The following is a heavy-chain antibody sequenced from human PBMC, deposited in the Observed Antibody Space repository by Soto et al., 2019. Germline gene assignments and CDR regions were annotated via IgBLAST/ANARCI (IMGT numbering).Heavy chain of an antibody. D-gene: IGHD6-6*01. V-gene: IGHV1-69*08. Sequence: QVQLVQSGAEVKKPGSSVKVSCKASGGTFSSYTISWVRQAPGQGLEWMGRIIPILGIANYAQKFQGRVTITADKSTSAGYMELSSLRSEDTAVYYCARDPSGGSSADYYYDLDVWGKGTTVTVSS. CDR1: GGTFSSYT. CDR3: ARDPSGGSSADYYYDLDV. CDR2: IIPILGIA. J-gene: IGHJ6*03.